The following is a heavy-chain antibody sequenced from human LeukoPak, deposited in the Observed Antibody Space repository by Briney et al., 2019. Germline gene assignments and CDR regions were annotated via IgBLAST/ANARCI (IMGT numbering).Heavy chain of an antibody. J-gene: IGHJ3*02. CDR1: GYTFTGYY. V-gene: IGHV3-33*01. CDR2: IWYDGSNK. Sequence: SCKASGYTFTGYYMHWVRQAPGKGLEWVAVIWYDGSNKYYGDSVKGRLTISRDNSKNTLFLQMNSLRAEDTAVYYCAREADCSGGGCYRGAFDIWGQGTMVAVSS. CDR3: AREADCSGGGCYRGAFDI. D-gene: IGHD2-15*01.